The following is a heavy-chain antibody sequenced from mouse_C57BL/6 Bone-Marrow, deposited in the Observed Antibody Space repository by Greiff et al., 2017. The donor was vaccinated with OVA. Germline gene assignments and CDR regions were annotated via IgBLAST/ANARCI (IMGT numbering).Heavy chain of an antibody. CDR3: ARIAGSRYFDY. J-gene: IGHJ2*01. CDR1: GYTFTSYD. Sequence: VMLVESGPELVKPGASVKLSCKASGYTFTSYDINWVKQRPGQGLEWIGWIYPRDGSTKYNEKFKGKATLTVDTSSSTAYMELHSLTSEDSAVYFCARIAGSRYFDYWGQGTTLTVSS. D-gene: IGHD1-1*01. V-gene: IGHV1-85*01. CDR2: IYPRDGST.